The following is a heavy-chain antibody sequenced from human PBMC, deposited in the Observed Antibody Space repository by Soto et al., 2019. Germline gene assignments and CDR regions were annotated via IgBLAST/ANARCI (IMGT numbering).Heavy chain of an antibody. CDR1: GYTFTSYD. Sequence: QVQLVQSGAEVKKPGASVKVSCKASGYTFTSYDINWVRQATGQGLEWMGWMNPNSGKTGYAQKSQGRVTMTRNTSISTAYMELSSLRSEDTAVYYCARGDGGYCTNGVCSYYYYMDVWGKGTTVTVSS. D-gene: IGHD2-8*01. J-gene: IGHJ6*03. V-gene: IGHV1-8*01. CDR2: MNPNSGKT. CDR3: ARGDGGYCTNGVCSYYYYMDV.